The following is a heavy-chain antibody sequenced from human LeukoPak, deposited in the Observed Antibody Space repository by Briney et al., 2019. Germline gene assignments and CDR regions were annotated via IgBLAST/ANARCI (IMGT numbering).Heavy chain of an antibody. V-gene: IGHV1-18*01. D-gene: IGHD2-8*01. J-gene: IGHJ6*02. CDR2: ISAYNGNT. CDR3: ARMVAYCTNGVCFGDYYYYGMDV. Sequence: GASVKVSCKASGYTFTSYGISWVRQAPGQGLEWMGWISAYNGNTNYARKLQGRVTMTTDTSTSTAYMELRSLRSDDTAVYYCARMVAYCTNGVCFGDYYYYGMDVWGQGTTVTVSS. CDR1: GYTFTSYG.